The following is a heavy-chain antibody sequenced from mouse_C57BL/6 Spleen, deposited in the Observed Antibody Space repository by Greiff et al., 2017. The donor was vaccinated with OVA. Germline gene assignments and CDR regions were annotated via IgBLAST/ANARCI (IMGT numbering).Heavy chain of an antibody. CDR1: GYSITSGYD. CDR2: ISYSGST. Sequence: EVKLMESGPGMVKPSQSLSLTCTVTGYSITSGYDWHLIRHFPGNKLELMGYISYSGSTNYNPSLKSRITITHDTSKNHFFLKLNSVTTEDTATYYCARDGGDGYFDYWGQGTTLTVSS. D-gene: IGHD1-1*02. J-gene: IGHJ2*01. CDR3: ARDGGDGYFDY. V-gene: IGHV3-1*01.